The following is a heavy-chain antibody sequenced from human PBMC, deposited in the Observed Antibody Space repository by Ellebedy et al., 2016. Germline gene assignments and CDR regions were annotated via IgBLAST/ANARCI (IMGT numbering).Heavy chain of an antibody. CDR2: ISTSGVTT. CDR1: GFTFNGHS. CDR3: VGDMAFAFDI. V-gene: IGHV3-48*04. J-gene: IGHJ3*02. Sequence: GESLKISCAASGFTFNGHSMNWVRQAPGKGLEWISYISTSGVTTYYADSVKDRFTVSRDNAKNSLYLQMDSLRAEDTAVYFCVGDMAFAFDIWGQGTKVTVST. D-gene: IGHD5-24*01.